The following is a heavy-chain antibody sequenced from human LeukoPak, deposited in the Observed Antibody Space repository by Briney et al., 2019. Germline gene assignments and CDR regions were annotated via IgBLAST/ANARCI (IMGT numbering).Heavy chain of an antibody. J-gene: IGHJ1*01. V-gene: IGHV3-53*01. CDR1: GFTVTAKT. CDR2: FYSPGST. Sequence: GGSLRLSCAASGFTVTAKTMAWVRQAPGRGLEWVSVFYSPGSTYYADSVHGRFTISRDTSLNTLFLQMNSLRVEDTAVYYCASARESCIGSTCYEYFHHWGQGTPLRVSS. D-gene: IGHD3-22*01. CDR3: ASARESCIGSTCYEYFHH.